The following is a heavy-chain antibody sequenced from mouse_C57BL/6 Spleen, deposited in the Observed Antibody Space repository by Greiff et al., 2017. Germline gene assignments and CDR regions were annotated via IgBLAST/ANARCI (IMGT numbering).Heavy chain of an antibody. V-gene: IGHV5-4*01. CDR3: ARDCGSSYEYFDV. D-gene: IGHD1-1*01. CDR1: GFTFSSYA. CDR2: ISDGGSYT. Sequence: EVMLVESGGGLVKPGGSLKLSCAASGFTFSSYAMSWVRQTPEKRLEWVATISDGGSYTYYPDNVKGRFTISRDNAKNNLYLQMSHLKSEDTAMYYCARDCGSSYEYFDVWGTGTTVTVSS. J-gene: IGHJ1*03.